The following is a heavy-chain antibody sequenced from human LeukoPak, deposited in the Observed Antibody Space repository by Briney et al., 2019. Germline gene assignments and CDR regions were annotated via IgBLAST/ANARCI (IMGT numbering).Heavy chain of an antibody. D-gene: IGHD3-9*01. CDR1: GFTFSSYG. CDR2: IRYDGSNK. CDR3: RAGYHYYYYYMDV. V-gene: IGHV3-30*02. Sequence: PPGGSLRLSCAASGFTFSSYGMHWVRQAPGKGLEWVAFIRYDGSNKYYADSVKGRFTISRDNSKNTLYLQMNSLRAEDTAVYYSRAGYHYYYYYMDVWGKGTTVTVSS. J-gene: IGHJ6*03.